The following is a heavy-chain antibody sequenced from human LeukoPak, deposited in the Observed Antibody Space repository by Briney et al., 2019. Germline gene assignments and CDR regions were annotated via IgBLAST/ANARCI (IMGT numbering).Heavy chain of an antibody. Sequence: PGGPLRLSCAASGFTFDDYAMHWVRQAPGKGLGWVSGISWNSGSIGYADSVKGRFTISRDNAKNSLYLQMNSLRAEDTALYYCAKSAAGTAPPIDYWGQGTLVTVSS. CDR3: AKSAAGTAPPIDY. CDR2: ISWNSGSI. V-gene: IGHV3-9*01. D-gene: IGHD6-13*01. CDR1: GFTFDDYA. J-gene: IGHJ4*02.